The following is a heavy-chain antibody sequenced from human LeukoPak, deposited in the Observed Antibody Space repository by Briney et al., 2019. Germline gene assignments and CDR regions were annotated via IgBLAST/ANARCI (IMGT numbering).Heavy chain of an antibody. CDR3: ARGISFDP. V-gene: IGHV4-34*01. J-gene: IGHJ5*02. CDR1: GGSFSGYY. Sequence: SETLSLTCAVYGGSFSGYYWSWIRQPPGKGLEWIGEINHSGSTNYNPSLKSRVTISVDTSKNQFSLKLSSVTAADTAVYYCARGISFDPWGQGTLSPSPQ. CDR2: INHSGST.